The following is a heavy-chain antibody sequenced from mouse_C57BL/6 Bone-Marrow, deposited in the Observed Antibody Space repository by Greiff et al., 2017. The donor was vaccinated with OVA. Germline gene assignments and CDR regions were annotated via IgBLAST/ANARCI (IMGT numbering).Heavy chain of an antibody. CDR1: GYTFTGYW. CDR3: ARDGYYVLAY. D-gene: IGHD2-3*01. CDR2: ILPGSGST. V-gene: IGHV1-9*01. J-gene: IGHJ3*01. Sequence: QVQLQQSGAELMKPGASVKLSCKATGYTFTGYWIEWVKQRPGHGLEWIGEILPGSGSTNYNDKFKGKATFTADTSSNTAYMQLSSLTTEDSAIYYCARDGYYVLAYWGQGTLVTVSA.